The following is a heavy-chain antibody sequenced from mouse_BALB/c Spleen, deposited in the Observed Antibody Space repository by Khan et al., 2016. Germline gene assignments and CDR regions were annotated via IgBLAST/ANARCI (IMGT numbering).Heavy chain of an antibody. D-gene: IGHD2-4*01. Sequence: VQLQESGPGLVAPSQSLSITCTVSGFSITGFAVNWVRQPPGKGLEWLGVILGDGSTDYDSALKSRLSISQDDSKSQVFVKMNSLQTDDTARYYCASYYDDDGGFAYWGQGTLVTVSA. V-gene: IGHV2-6-7*01. J-gene: IGHJ3*01. CDR3: ASYYDDDGGFAY. CDR1: GFSITGFA. CDR2: ILGDGST.